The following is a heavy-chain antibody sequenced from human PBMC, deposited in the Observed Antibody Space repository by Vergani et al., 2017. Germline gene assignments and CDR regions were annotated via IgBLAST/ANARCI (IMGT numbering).Heavy chain of an antibody. Sequence: QMQLVQSGPEVKKPGTSVKVSCKASGFTFTSSAMQWVRQARGQRLEWIGWIVVGSGNTNYAQKFQERVTITRDMSTRTAYMELSSLRSEDTAVYYCAAFSSQQQPDWYFDLWGRGTLVTVSS. V-gene: IGHV1-58*02. CDR2: IVVGSGNT. CDR1: GFTFTSSA. J-gene: IGHJ2*01. CDR3: AAFSSQQQPDWYFDL. D-gene: IGHD6-13*01.